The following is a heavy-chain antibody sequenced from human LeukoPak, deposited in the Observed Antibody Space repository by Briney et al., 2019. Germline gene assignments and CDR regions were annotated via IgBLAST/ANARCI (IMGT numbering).Heavy chain of an antibody. V-gene: IGHV3-74*01. CDR3: GKNRYSGSLSPFDI. Sequence: GGSLRLSCAASGFTFGSPWMHWVRQAPGKGLVWVSRINSDGSATAYADSVKGRFTISRDNAENTLYLQMNSLRAEDTAVYYCGKNRYSGSLSPFDIWGQGTMVTVSS. D-gene: IGHD1-26*01. CDR2: INSDGSAT. CDR1: GFTFGSPW. J-gene: IGHJ3*02.